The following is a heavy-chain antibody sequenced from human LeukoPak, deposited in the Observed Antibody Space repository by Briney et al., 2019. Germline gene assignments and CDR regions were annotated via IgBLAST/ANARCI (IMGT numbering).Heavy chain of an antibody. CDR3: AGSAVGAPYYFDY. J-gene: IGHJ4*02. V-gene: IGHV1-2*02. CDR2: INPNSGGT. CDR1: GYTFTGYY. Sequence: ASVKVSCKASGYTFTGYYMHWVRQAPGQGLEWMGWINPNSGGTNYAQKFQGRVTMTRDTSISTAYMELSRLRSDDTAVYYCAGSAVGAPYYFDYWGQGTLVTVSS. D-gene: IGHD1-26*01.